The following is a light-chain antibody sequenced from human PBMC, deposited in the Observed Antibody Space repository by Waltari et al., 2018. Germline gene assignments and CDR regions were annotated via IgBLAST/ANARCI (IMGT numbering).Light chain of an antibody. V-gene: IGLV1-40*01. CDR2: GST. Sequence: QSVLTQPPSVAGGPGQRVTIPCNGGGPNLGAGLDLHRFQQPPPPAPKPPIYGSTSRPLGVPDRFFDSTSGTSASLVNIGLQAEDEGDYYCQSYDTSLSVVFGGGTKPTVL. CDR1: GPNLGAGLD. CDR3: QSYDTSLSVV. J-gene: IGLJ3*02.